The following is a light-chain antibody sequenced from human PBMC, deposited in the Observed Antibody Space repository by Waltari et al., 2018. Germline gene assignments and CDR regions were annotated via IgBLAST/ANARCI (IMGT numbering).Light chain of an antibody. J-gene: IGKJ1*01. CDR1: QSVHTY. CDR2: GAS. CDR3: HQSHSAPWT. Sequence: DIQMTQSPSSLSASVGDRVTISCRASQSVHTYLNWYQQKPGKAPTSLIYGASSLQSGVPSRFSGSGSGIDFTLTISGLQPEDFAVYFCHQSHSAPWTFGQGTKVEMK. V-gene: IGKV1-39*01.